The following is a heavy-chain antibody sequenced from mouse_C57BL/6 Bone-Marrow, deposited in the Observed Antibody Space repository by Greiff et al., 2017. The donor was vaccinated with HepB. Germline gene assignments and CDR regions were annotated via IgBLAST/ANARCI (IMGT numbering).Heavy chain of an antibody. Sequence: QVQLKESGAELVRPGTSVKMSCKASGYTFTNYWIGWAKQRPGHGLEWIGDIYPGGGYTNYNEKFKGKATLTADKSSSTAYMQFSSLTSEDSAIYYCARRGLTTVDYYAMDYWGQGTSVTVSS. V-gene: IGHV1-63*01. CDR2: IYPGGGYT. CDR3: ARRGLTTVDYYAMDY. CDR1: GYTFTNYW. J-gene: IGHJ4*01. D-gene: IGHD1-1*01.